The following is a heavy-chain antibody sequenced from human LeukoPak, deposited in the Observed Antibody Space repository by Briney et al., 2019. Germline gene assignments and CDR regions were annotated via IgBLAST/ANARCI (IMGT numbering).Heavy chain of an antibody. J-gene: IGHJ5*02. CDR3: AKVGRRRFDP. V-gene: IGHV4-39*07. D-gene: IGHD1-26*01. CDR2: IYYSGST. Sequence: SETLSLTCTVSGGSISSSSYYWGWIRQPPGKGLEWIGSIYYSGSTYYNPSLKSRVTISVDTSKNQFSLKLSSVTAADTAVYYCAKVGRRRFDPWGQGTLVTVSS. CDR1: GGSISSSSYY.